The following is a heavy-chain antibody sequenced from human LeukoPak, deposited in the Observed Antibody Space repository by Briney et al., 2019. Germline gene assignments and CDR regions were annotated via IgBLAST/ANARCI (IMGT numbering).Heavy chain of an antibody. D-gene: IGHD3-10*01. J-gene: IGHJ4*02. V-gene: IGHV4-39*02. CDR1: GGSISSSNW. CDR3: ARIGVWFGEGNLSGYFDY. CDR2: IYFGGST. Sequence: SETLSLTCAVSGGSISSSNWWGWVRQPPGKGLEWIGSIYFGGSTYYTPALQSRVTISVETSKNHFSLKVTSVTAADTAVYYCARIGVWFGEGNLSGYFDYWGQGTLVTVSS.